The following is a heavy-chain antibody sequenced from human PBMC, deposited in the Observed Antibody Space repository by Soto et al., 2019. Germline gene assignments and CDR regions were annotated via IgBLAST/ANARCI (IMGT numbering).Heavy chain of an antibody. J-gene: IGHJ4*01. CDR1: GGTFSSYA. D-gene: IGHD3-10*01. CDR3: ARDRYYGSGSYLNQNIFDY. Sequence: SVKVSCKASGGTFSSYAISWVRQAPGQGLEWMGGIIPIFGTANYAQKFQGRVTITADESTSTAYMEMSSLKSEDTAVYYCARDRYYGSGSYLNQNIFDYWG. V-gene: IGHV1-69*13. CDR2: IIPIFGTA.